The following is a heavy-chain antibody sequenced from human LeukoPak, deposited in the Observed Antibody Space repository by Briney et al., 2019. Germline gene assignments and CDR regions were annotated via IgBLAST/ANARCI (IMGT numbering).Heavy chain of an antibody. CDR1: GYSFTSYW. D-gene: IGHD5-12*01. CDR3: ARYSGYDLWYYFDY. J-gene: IGHJ4*02. V-gene: IGHV5-51*01. CDR2: IYPGDSDT. Sequence: GESLKISCKGSGYSFTSYWIGWVRQMPGKGVEWMGIIYPGDSDTRYSTSFQGQVTSSADKSISTAYLQWSSLKASDTAMYYCARYSGYDLWYYFDYWGQGTLVTVSS.